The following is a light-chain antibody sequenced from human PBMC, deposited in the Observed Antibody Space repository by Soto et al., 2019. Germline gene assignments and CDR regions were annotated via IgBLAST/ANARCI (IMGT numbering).Light chain of an antibody. CDR2: EVN. Sequence: QSALTQPPSASGSPGQSVAISCTGTSSDVGGYNYVSWYQQHPGKAPKLMIYEVNKWPSGVPDRFSGSKSGNTASLTISGLQAEDEADYYCFSYAGSTYVFGTGTKLTVL. J-gene: IGLJ1*01. CDR3: FSYAGSTYV. V-gene: IGLV2-8*01. CDR1: SSDVGGYNY.